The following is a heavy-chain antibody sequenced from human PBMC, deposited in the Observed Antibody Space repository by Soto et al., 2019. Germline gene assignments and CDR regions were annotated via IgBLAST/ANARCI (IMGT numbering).Heavy chain of an antibody. CDR1: GFTFSSYS. D-gene: IGHD3-10*01. J-gene: IGHJ4*02. CDR3: ARGLPDGSGQYCDY. V-gene: IGHV3-21*01. CDR2: ISSSSSYI. Sequence: EVQLVESGGGLVKPGGSLRLSCAASGFTFSSYSMNWVRQAPGKGLEWVSSISSSSSYIYYGDSVKGRFTISRDNAKNSLYLRMNSLRAEDTAVYSCARGLPDGSGQYCDYWGQGTLVTVSS.